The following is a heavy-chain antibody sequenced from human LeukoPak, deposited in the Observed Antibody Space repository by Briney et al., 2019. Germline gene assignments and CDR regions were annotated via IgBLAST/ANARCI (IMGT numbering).Heavy chain of an antibody. CDR2: FDPEDGET. D-gene: IGHD2-2*02. CDR3: ATLYCSSTSCYTGDYYYYGMDV. CDR1: GYTLTELS. Sequence: ASVKVSCKVSGYTLTELSMHWVRQAPGKGLEWMGGFDPEDGETIYARKFQGRVTMTEDTSTDTAYMELSSLRSEDTAVYYCATLYCSSTSCYTGDYYYYGMDVWGQGTTVTVSS. J-gene: IGHJ6*02. V-gene: IGHV1-24*01.